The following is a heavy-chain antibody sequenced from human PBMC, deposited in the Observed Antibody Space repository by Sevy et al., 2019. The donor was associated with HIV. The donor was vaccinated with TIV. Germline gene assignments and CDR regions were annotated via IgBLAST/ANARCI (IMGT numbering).Heavy chain of an antibody. V-gene: IGHV3-30-3*01. CDR1: GFSFSSYA. CDR2: ISYNGNKK. CDR3: AGFYSVCNWECDFGDYFDS. J-gene: IGHJ4*02. D-gene: IGHD4-17*01. Sequence: GGSLRLSCAASGFSFSSYAMHWVRQAPRQGLEWISVISYNGNKKYYADSVQSRLTISRVNSKNTAFMQMNCLRVEDTAVDYSAGFYSVCNWECDFGDYFDSWGQGTLVTVSS.